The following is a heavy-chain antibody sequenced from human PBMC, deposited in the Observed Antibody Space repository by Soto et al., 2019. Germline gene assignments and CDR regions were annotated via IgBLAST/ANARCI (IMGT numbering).Heavy chain of an antibody. V-gene: IGHV6-1*01. Sequence: TLSLTCAISGDSVSSNSAAWNWIRQSPSRGLEWLGRTYYRSKWYNDYAVSVKSRITINPNTSKNQFSLQLNSVTPEDTAVYYCASSSGCSGGSCYSTPYGMDVWGQGTTVTVSS. D-gene: IGHD2-15*01. CDR1: GDSVSSNSAA. CDR3: ASSSGCSGGSCYSTPYGMDV. J-gene: IGHJ6*02. CDR2: TYYRSKWYN.